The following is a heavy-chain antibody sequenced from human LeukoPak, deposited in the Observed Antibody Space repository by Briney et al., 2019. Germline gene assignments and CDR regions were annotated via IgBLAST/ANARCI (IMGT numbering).Heavy chain of an antibody. Sequence: PGGSLRLSCAASGFTFSNYEMNWVRQAPGKGLKWVSYISDSGSSIYYADSVKGRFTISRDNAKNSLYLQMNSLRAEDTAVYYCASVTIVGPTADYWGQGTLVTVSS. D-gene: IGHD1-26*01. V-gene: IGHV3-48*03. CDR2: ISDSGSSI. CDR1: GFTFSNYE. J-gene: IGHJ4*02. CDR3: ASVTIVGPTADY.